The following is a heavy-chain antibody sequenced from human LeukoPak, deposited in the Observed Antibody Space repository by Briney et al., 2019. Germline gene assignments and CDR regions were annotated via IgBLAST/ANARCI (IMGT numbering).Heavy chain of an antibody. CDR1: GGTFSSYA. CDR3: AKFWSGYYTD. CDR2: IIPILGIA. J-gene: IGHJ4*02. Sequence: GASVKVPCKASGGTFSSYAISWVRQAPGQGLEWMGRIIPILGIANYAQKFQGRLTISADKSTSTVYMELSRLTSEDTAVYFCAKFWSGYYTDWGQGTLVSVSS. V-gene: IGHV1-69*04. D-gene: IGHD3-3*01.